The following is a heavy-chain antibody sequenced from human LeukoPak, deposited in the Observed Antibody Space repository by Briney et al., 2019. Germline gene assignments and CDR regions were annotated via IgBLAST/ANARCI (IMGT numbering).Heavy chain of an antibody. Sequence: TTSETLSLTCTVSGGSISSGNYYCNWIRQPAGKGLEWIGRIYTSGSTKYDPSLKSRVTISIDTSKNQFSLRLSSVTAADTAVYYCARFGYSSEIWGQGTLVTVSS. CDR3: ARFGYSSEI. V-gene: IGHV4-61*02. J-gene: IGHJ4*02. D-gene: IGHD6-25*01. CDR1: GGSISSGNYY. CDR2: IYTSGST.